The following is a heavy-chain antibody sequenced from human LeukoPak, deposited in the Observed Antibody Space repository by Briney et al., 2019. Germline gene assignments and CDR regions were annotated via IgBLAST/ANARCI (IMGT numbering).Heavy chain of an antibody. CDR1: GFTFNIYA. V-gene: IGHV3-23*01. Sequence: PGGSLRLSCAASGFTFNIYAMSWVRQAPGKGLEWVSVITGSGGNTFYADSVKGRFTISRDNSKNTLYLQMNSLRVEDTAVFYCAKDRSIAAGDDAFDIWGQGTMVTVSS. J-gene: IGHJ3*02. D-gene: IGHD6-13*01. CDR2: ITGSGGNT. CDR3: AKDRSIAAGDDAFDI.